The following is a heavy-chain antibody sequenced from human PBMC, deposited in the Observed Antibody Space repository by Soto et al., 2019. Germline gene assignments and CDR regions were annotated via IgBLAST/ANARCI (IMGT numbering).Heavy chain of an antibody. CDR2: IIPILGIA. CDR3: ARFGVGGGDWSFDY. D-gene: IGHD2-21*01. CDR1: GGTFSSYT. V-gene: IGHV1-69*02. J-gene: IGHJ4*02. Sequence: QVQLVQSGAEVKKPGSSVKVSCKASGGTFSSYTISWVRQAPGQGLEWMGRIIPILGIANYAQKFQGRVTITADKSTSTAYMELSSLRSEDTAVYYCARFGVGGGDWSFDYWGQGTLVTVSS.